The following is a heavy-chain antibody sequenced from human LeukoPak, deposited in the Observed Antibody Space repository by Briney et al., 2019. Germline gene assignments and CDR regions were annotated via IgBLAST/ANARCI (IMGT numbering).Heavy chain of an antibody. CDR2: IYPGDSDT. Sequence: GESLKICCKGSGYSFTSYWIGWVRQMPGKGLELMVIIYPGDSDTRYSPSFQGQVTISADKSISTAYLQWSSLKASDTAMYYCARRGGILTGYTNTYYYYGMDVWGQGTTVTVSS. V-gene: IGHV5-51*01. J-gene: IGHJ6*02. D-gene: IGHD3-9*01. CDR3: ARRGGILTGYTNTYYYYGMDV. CDR1: GYSFTSYW.